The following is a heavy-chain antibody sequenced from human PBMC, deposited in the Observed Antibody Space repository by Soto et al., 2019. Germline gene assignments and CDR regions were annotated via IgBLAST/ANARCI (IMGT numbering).Heavy chain of an antibody. Sequence: QVQLVQSGAEVKKPGSSVKVSCKASGGTFSSYTISWVRQAPGQGLEWMGRIIPILGIANYAQKFQGRVTITADKSTSTAYMELSSLRTEYKAVYYCASDREGYCSSTSCSTPYYYYRNVWGKETTVTVSS. V-gene: IGHV1-69*02. D-gene: IGHD2-2*01. CDR2: IIPILGIA. CDR3: ASDREGYCSSTSCSTPYYYYRNV. J-gene: IGHJ6*03. CDR1: GGTFSSYT.